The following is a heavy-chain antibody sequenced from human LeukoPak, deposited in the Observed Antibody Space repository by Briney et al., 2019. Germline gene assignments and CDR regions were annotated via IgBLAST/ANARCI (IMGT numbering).Heavy chain of an antibody. CDR1: GFTFSSYG. D-gene: IGHD4-23*01. CDR3: AKDKATVVTSYYYYGMDV. J-gene: IGHJ6*02. V-gene: IGHV3-30*18. CDR2: ILYDGSNK. Sequence: PGGSLRLSCAASGFTFSSYGMHWVRQAPGKGLEWVAVILYDGSNKYYADSVKGRFTISRDNSKNTLYLQMNSLRAEDTAVYYCAKDKATVVTSYYYYGMDVWGQGTTVTVSS.